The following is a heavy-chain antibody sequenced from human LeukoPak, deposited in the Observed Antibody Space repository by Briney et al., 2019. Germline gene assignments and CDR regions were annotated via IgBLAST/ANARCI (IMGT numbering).Heavy chain of an antibody. Sequence: GGSLRLSCAASGFTFSSYSMNWVRQAPGKGLEWVSYISSSSSTIYYADSVKGRFTISRDNAKNSLYLQMNSLRDEDTAVYYRARDHEIAPYYYGMDVWGQGTTVTVSS. J-gene: IGHJ6*02. D-gene: IGHD2-15*01. CDR2: ISSSSSTI. CDR3: ARDHEIAPYYYGMDV. CDR1: GFTFSSYS. V-gene: IGHV3-48*02.